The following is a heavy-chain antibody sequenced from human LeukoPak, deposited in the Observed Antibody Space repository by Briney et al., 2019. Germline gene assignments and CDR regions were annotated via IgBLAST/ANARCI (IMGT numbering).Heavy chain of an antibody. CDR3: ARLGWRVVPAANRPYNWFDP. CDR2: INHSGST. D-gene: IGHD2-2*01. CDR1: GGSFSGYY. J-gene: IGHJ5*02. Sequence: SETLSLTCAVYGGSFSGYYWSWIRQPPGKGLEWIGEINHSGSTNYNPSLKGRVTISVDTSKNQFSLKLSSVTAADTAVYYCARLGWRVVPAANRPYNWFDPWGQGTLVTVSS. V-gene: IGHV4-34*01.